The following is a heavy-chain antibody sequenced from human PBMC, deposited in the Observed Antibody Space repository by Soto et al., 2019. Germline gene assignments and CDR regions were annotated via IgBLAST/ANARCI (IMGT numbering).Heavy chain of an antibody. Sequence: GGSVRLSCVTSGFDFSTYWVHWVRQAPGKGVVWVSRINNEGTTTDYADSVKGRFTISRDNVKKTVYLEMTSLRADDTGVYYCTRDGGGRYYGGFDNWGQGTLVTVSS. CDR1: GFDFSTYW. CDR2: INNEGTTT. CDR3: TRDGGGRYYGGFDN. V-gene: IGHV3-74*01. J-gene: IGHJ4*02. D-gene: IGHD1-26*01.